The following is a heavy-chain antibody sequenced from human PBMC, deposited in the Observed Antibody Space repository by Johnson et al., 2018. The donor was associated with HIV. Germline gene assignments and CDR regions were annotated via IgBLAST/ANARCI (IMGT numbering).Heavy chain of an antibody. CDR2: ISSSGST. CDR1: GFTFSDYY. D-gene: IGHD2-2*01. J-gene: IGHJ3*02. CDR3: ARSGYCTTSSCTDDAFDI. Sequence: QVQLLESGGGVVQPGRSLRLSCAASGFTFSDYYMTWIRQAPGKGLEWVSYISSSGSTYYADPVKGRFTISRDNSKNTLYLQMTSLRAEDTAVYYCARSGYCTTSSCTDDAFDIWGQGTMVTVSS. V-gene: IGHV3-11*03.